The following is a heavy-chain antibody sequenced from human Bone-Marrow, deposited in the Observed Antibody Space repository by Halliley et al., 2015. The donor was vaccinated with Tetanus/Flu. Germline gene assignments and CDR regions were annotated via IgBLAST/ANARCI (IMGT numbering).Heavy chain of an antibody. Sequence: VSTISGSGGSTDYADSGKGRFTISRDNSKNTLYLQMNSLRAEDTAVYYCARAGVGTPSWYFDLWGRGTLVTVSS. J-gene: IGHJ2*01. V-gene: IGHV3-23*01. D-gene: IGHD2-8*01. CDR3: ARAGVGTPSWYFDL. CDR2: ISGSGGST.